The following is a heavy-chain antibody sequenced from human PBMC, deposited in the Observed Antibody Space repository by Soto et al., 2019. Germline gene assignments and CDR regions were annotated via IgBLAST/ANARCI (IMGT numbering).Heavy chain of an antibody. CDR1: GFTFPGYY. CDR2: INPNSGGT. V-gene: IGHV1-2*02. J-gene: IGHJ3*02. CDR3: SRARSPRYSSSWYLAFVI. Sequence: VPVSWEAAGFTFPGYYMYWVRQDTGQWLEWMGWINPNSGGTNYAQKFQGRVTMTRDTSISTAYMELSRLRSDDTAVYYCSRARSPRYSSSWYLAFVIWGQGTMVSVS. D-gene: IGHD6-13*01.